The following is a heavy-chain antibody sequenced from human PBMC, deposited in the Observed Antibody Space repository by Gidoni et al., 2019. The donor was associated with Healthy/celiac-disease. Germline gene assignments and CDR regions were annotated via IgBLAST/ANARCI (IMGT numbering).Heavy chain of an antibody. CDR1: GFSLSTRGVG. D-gene: IGHD3-10*01. J-gene: IGHJ4*02. V-gene: IGHV2-5*01. CDR3: AHRPITMVRGVTWDY. CDR2: IYWNDDK. Sequence: QITLKESGPTLVKPTQTLTLTCTFSGFSLSTRGVGVGWIRQPPGKALEWLALIYWNDDKRYSPSLKGRLTITKDTSKNQVVLTMTNMDPVDTATYYCAHRPITMVRGVTWDYWGQGTLVTVSS.